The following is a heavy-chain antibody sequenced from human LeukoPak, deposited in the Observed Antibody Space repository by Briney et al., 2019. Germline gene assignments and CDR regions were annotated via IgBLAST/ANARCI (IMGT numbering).Heavy chain of an antibody. V-gene: IGHV4-4*07. CDR3: ARGQYCGDDCYFDS. CDR2: TYSSGST. Sequence: SETLSLTCTVSGGSLSDYLCSWIRQPAGKGLEWIERTYSSGSTHNNPSLKSRVTMSVDTSKNQFSPRLTSVTAADTAVYYCARGQYCGDDCYFDSWGRGTLFTVSS. CDR1: GGSLSDYL. D-gene: IGHD2-21*01. J-gene: IGHJ4*02.